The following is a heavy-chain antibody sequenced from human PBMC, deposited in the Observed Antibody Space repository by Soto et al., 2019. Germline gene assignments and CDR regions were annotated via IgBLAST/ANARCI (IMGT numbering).Heavy chain of an antibody. J-gene: IGHJ4*02. V-gene: IGHV3-49*03. CDR2: IRSKAYGGTT. CDR1: GFTFGDYA. D-gene: IGHD2-15*01. Sequence: EVQLVESGGGLVQPGRSLRLSCTASGFTFGDYAMSWFRQAPGKGLEWVGFIRSKAYGGTTEYAASVKGRFTISRDDSKSIAYLQMNSLKTEDTAVYYCTRDSRVDMSPYYFDYGLQGTLVAVSS. CDR3: TRDSRVDMSPYYFDY.